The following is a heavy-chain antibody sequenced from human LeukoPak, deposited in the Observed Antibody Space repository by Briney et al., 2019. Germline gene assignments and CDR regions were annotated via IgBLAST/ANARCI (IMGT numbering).Heavy chain of an antibody. CDR3: AREGYYYDSRGPSPVPFDY. V-gene: IGHV1-2*02. D-gene: IGHD3-22*01. J-gene: IGHJ4*02. CDR2: INPNSGGT. CDR1: GHTFTGYY. Sequence: ASVKVSCKASGHTFTGYYMHWVRQAPGQGLEWMGWINPNSGGTNYAQKFQGRVTMTRDTSISTAYMELSRLRSDDTAVYYCAREGYYYDSRGPSPVPFDYWGQGTLVTVSS.